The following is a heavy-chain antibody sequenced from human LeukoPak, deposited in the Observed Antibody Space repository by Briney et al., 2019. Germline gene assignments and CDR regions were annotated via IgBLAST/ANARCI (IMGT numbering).Heavy chain of an antibody. Sequence: GGSLRLSCAASGFTLSSYAMSWVRQAPGKGLEWVSAISGSGGSTYYADSVKGRFTISRDNSKNTLYLQMNSLRAEDTAVYYCAKGLRITNYYDSSGYPNWFDPWGQGTLVTVSS. V-gene: IGHV3-23*01. CDR2: ISGSGGST. D-gene: IGHD3-22*01. CDR3: AKGLRITNYYDSSGYPNWFDP. J-gene: IGHJ5*02. CDR1: GFTLSSYA.